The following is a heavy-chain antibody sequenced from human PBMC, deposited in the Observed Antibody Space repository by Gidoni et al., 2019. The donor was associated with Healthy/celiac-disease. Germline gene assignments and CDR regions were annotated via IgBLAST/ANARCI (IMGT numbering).Heavy chain of an antibody. CDR3: ARDSYDFWSGYHPDY. CDR1: GGTFSSYA. V-gene: IGHV1-69*09. D-gene: IGHD3-3*01. J-gene: IGHJ4*02. CDR2: IIPILGIA. Sequence: QVQLVQSGAEVKKPGSSVKVSCKASGGTFSSYAISWVRQAPGQGLEWMGRIIPILGIANYAQKFQGRVTITADKSTSTAYMELSSLRSEDTAVYYCARDSYDFWSGYHPDYWGQGTLVTVSS.